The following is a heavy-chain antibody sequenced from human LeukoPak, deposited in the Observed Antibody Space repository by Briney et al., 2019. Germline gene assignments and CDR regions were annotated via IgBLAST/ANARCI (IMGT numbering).Heavy chain of an antibody. CDR1: GYTFTSYG. Sequence: EASVKVSCKASGYTFTSYGISWVRQAPGQGLEWMGWISAYNGNTNYAQKLQGRVTMTTDTSTSTAYMELRSLRSDDTAVYYCARVLRGLAASNWFDPWGQGTLVTVSS. V-gene: IGHV1-18*01. CDR2: ISAYNGNT. CDR3: ARVLRGLAASNWFDP. J-gene: IGHJ5*02. D-gene: IGHD3-3*01.